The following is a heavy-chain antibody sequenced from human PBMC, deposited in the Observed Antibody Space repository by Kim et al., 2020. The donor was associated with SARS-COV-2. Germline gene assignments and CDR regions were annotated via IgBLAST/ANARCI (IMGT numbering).Heavy chain of an antibody. D-gene: IGHD2-15*01. CDR3: ARDMVVVAAKGYNWFDP. J-gene: IGHJ5*02. Sequence: SVKVSCKASGGTFSSYAISWVRQAPGQGLEWMGGIIPIFGTANYAQKFQGRVTITADESTSTAYMELSSLRSEDTAVYYCARDMVVVAAKGYNWFDPWGQGTLVTVSS. CDR1: GGTFSSYA. CDR2: IIPIFGTA. V-gene: IGHV1-69*13.